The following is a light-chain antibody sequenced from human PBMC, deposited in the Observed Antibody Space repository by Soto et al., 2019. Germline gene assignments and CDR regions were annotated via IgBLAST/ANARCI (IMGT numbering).Light chain of an antibody. CDR3: QQYNDWLRT. Sequence: EIVMTQSPATLSVSPGERVTLSCRASQSISTNLAWYQQKPGQAPRLLIYGASTRATGIPARFSGSGSGTEFTVTISSLQSEYFAVYYCQQYNDWLRTFGHGTKV. V-gene: IGKV3-15*01. CDR2: GAS. CDR1: QSISTN. J-gene: IGKJ1*01.